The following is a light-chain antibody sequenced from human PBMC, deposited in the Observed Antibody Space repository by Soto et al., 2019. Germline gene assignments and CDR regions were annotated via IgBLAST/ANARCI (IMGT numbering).Light chain of an antibody. J-gene: IGLJ2*01. CDR3: AAWDDSLSGVV. Sequence: QSVLTQPPSASGTTGQRVTISCSGSSSNIGSNYVYWYQRLPGTAPKLLIYMNDQRPSGVPDRFSGSKSGASASLAISGLRSEDEADYYCAAWDDSLSGVVFCGGTKLTV. CDR1: SSNIGSNY. CDR2: MND. V-gene: IGLV1-47*01.